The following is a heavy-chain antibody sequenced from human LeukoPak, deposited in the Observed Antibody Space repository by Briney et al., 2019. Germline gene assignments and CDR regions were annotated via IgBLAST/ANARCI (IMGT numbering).Heavy chain of an antibody. CDR3: AAAPIQRYSSFSLLGPLLS. D-gene: IGHD6-13*01. V-gene: IGHV1-2*02. Sequence: ASVKVSCKASGYTFTGYYMHWVRQAPGQGLEWMGWINPNSGGTNYAQKFQGRVTMTRDTSISTAYMELSRLRSDDTAVYYCAAAPIQRYSSFSLLGPLLSWGQGTLVTVSS. J-gene: IGHJ5*02. CDR2: INPNSGGT. CDR1: GYTFTGYY.